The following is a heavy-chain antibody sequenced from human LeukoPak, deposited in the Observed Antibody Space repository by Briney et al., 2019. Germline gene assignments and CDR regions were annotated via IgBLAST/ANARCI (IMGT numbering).Heavy chain of an antibody. V-gene: IGHV3-21*01. J-gene: IGHJ4*02. CDR1: GFTFSDYN. D-gene: IGHD5-18*01. CDR3: ARDARGGYTYGGLDQ. CDR2: ISSSSSYI. Sequence: PGGSLRLSCAASGFTFSDYNMNWVRQAPGKGLEWVSSISSSSSYIYYADSVKGRFTISRDNAKNSLYLQMNSLRAEDTAVYYCARDARGGYTYGGLDQWGQGTLVTVSS.